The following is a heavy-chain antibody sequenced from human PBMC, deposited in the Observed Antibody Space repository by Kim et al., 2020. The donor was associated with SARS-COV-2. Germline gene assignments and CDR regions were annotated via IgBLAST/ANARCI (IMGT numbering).Heavy chain of an antibody. CDR2: ITSSGGNT. Sequence: GGSLRLSCAASGFTFSSYDMSWVRQAPGKGLEWVSVITSSGGNTHYSDSVKGRFTISRDNSKNTLYLQLNSVRAEDTAIYYCAKRLFVPTATPFDYWGRGTLVTVSS. V-gene: IGHV3-23*01. CDR3: AKRLFVPTATPFDY. CDR1: GFTFSSYD. J-gene: IGHJ4*02. D-gene: IGHD2-2*01.